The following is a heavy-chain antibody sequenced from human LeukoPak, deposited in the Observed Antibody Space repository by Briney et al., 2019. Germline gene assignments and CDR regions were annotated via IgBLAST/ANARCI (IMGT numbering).Heavy chain of an antibody. V-gene: IGHV4-39*07. J-gene: IGHJ6*03. CDR3: ASQLRSLEGYYYYMDV. D-gene: IGHD3-3*01. Sequence: SETLSLTCTVSGGSISSSSYYWGWIRQPPGKGLEWIGSIYYSGSTYYNPSLKSRVTISVDTSKNQFSLKLSSVTAADTAVYYCASQLRSLEGYYYYMDVWGKGTTVTVSS. CDR2: IYYSGST. CDR1: GGSISSSSYY.